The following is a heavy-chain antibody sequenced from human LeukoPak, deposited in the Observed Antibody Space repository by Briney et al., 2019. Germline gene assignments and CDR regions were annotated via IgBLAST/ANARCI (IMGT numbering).Heavy chain of an antibody. V-gene: IGHV4-59*07. Sequence: SDTLSLMCTVSGGSISSYYWSWIRQPPGRGLEWLGYIYYSGSTNYNPPLKSRVTISVDTSKNQFSLKLSSVTAADSAVYCCTAEDLVATIGYCGQGALVTVSP. D-gene: IGHD5-12*01. CDR3: TAEDLVATIGY. CDR2: IYYSGST. CDR1: GGSISSYY. J-gene: IGHJ4*02.